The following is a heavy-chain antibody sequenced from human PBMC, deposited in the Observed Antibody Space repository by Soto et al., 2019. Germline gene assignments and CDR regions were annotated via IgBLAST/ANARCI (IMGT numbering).Heavy chain of an antibody. CDR3: SGKGYYDFWSGQPGGAFDI. D-gene: IGHD3-3*01. CDR2: IYYSGST. Sequence: PSETLSLTCTVSGGSISSSSYYWGWIRQPPGKGLEWIGSIYYSGSTYYNPSLKSRVTISVDTSKNQFSLRLSSVTAADTAVYYCSGKGYYDFWSGQPGGAFDIWGQGTMVTVS. CDR1: GGSISSSSYY. V-gene: IGHV4-39*01. J-gene: IGHJ3*02.